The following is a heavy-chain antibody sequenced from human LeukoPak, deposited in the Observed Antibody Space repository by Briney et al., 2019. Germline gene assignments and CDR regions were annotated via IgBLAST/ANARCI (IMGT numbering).Heavy chain of an antibody. D-gene: IGHD5-18*01. CDR3: ARSGYREGADALDI. CDR2: IYYSGST. Sequence: SETLSLTCTVSGDSISNYYWSWIRQPAGKRLEWIGYIYYSGSTTYNPSLNSRVTISVDTSKNQFSLKLSSVTAADTAVYYCARSGYREGADALDIWGQGTMVTVSS. V-gene: IGHV4-59*01. J-gene: IGHJ3*02. CDR1: GDSISNYY.